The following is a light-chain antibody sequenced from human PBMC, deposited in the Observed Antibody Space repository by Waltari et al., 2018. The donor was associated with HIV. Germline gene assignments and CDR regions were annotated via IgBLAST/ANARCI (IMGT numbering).Light chain of an antibody. CDR1: SGTIANNY. CDR3: QSYESSSWV. J-gene: IGLJ3*02. Sequence: NFMLTQPHSVSESPGKTVTISCTRTSGTIANNYVQWYQQRPGSALTNVIYEDNQRPSGAPYRFSRSIDRSSNSASLTVSVLKTEDEGDYYCQSYESSSWVFGGGTKLTVL. CDR2: EDN. V-gene: IGLV6-57*03.